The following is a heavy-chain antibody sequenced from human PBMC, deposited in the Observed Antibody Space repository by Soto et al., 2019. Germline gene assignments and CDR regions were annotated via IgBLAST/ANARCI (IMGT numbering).Heavy chain of an antibody. CDR2: ISEAGDST. V-gene: IGHV3-23*01. Sequence: EVQLLESGGGLVQPGGSLRLSCAASQFTFSTFAMSWVRQAPGKGLEWVSFISEAGDSTHYADSVKGRFTISRDNSKNTLYLQVNSLRAEDTALYHCVKGGWLDFWGQGALVTVSS. J-gene: IGHJ5*01. CDR1: QFTFSTFA. CDR3: VKGGWLDF.